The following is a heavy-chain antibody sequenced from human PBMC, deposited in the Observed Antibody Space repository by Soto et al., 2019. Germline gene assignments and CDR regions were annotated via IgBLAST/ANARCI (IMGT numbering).Heavy chain of an antibody. CDR1: GFTFSSYW. CDR2: IKQDGSEK. Sequence: GGSLRLSCAASGFTFSSYWMSWVRQAPGKGLEWVANIKQDGSEKYYVDSVKGRFTISRDNAKNSLYLQMNSLRAEDTAVYYCARDGGDYNNYVEGWFDPWGQGTLVTVSS. CDR3: ARDGGDYNNYVEGWFDP. D-gene: IGHD4-4*01. V-gene: IGHV3-7*01. J-gene: IGHJ5*02.